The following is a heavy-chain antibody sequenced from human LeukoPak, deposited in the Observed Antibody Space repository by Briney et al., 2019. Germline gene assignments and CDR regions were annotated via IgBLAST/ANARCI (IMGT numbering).Heavy chain of an antibody. D-gene: IGHD5-18*01. Sequence: GGSVRLSCAASGFTFSSYSINWVRQAPGKGLEWVSSISSSSSYIYYADSVKGRFTISRDNAKNSLYLQMNSLRAEDTAVYYCARYYTWYSYGFDYWGQGTLVPVSS. CDR2: ISSSSSYI. V-gene: IGHV3-21*01. J-gene: IGHJ4*02. CDR3: ARYYTWYSYGFDY. CDR1: GFTFSSYS.